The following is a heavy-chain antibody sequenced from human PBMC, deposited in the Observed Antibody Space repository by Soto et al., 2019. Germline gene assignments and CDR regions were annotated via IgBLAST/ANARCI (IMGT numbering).Heavy chain of an antibody. CDR3: ARETADAPYYLDS. J-gene: IGHJ4*02. D-gene: IGHD2-2*01. CDR2: IHAGNGHT. CDR1: GYTFTSYT. Sequence: QVQLVQSGAEVKKPGASVKLSCKASGYTFTSYTIYCLRPAPGERPEWVGWIHAGNGHTKYSQTFQDRVTITTDTSATTVYMELSSLTSGDTAIYYCARETADAPYYLDSWGQGALVTVAS. V-gene: IGHV1-3*01.